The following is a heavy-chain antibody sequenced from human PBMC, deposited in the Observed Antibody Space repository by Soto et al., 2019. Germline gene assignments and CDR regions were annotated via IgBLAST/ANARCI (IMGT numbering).Heavy chain of an antibody. V-gene: IGHV5-10-1*01. J-gene: IGHJ6*02. D-gene: IGHD2-2*01. CDR1: GYSFTSYW. CDR3: ARHLSDVVVLTLTDQAYYYGMDV. CDR2: IDPSDSYT. Sequence: GESLKISCKGSGYSFTSYWISWVRQMPGKGLEWMGRIDPSDSYTNYSPSFQGHVTISADKSISTAYLQWSSLKASDTAMYYCARHLSDVVVLTLTDQAYYYGMDVWGQGTTVTV.